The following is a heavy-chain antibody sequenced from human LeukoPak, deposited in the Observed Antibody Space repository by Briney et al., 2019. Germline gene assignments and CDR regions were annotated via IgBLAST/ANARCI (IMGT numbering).Heavy chain of an antibody. J-gene: IGHJ6*03. CDR2: ISRSGINI. V-gene: IGHV3-11*04. CDR1: GFTFSDFY. D-gene: IGHD3-10*01. CDR3: AKGPPGDNGEGNYYMDV. Sequence: PGGSLRLSCAASGFTFSDFYINWIRQAPGKGLEWVSYISRSGINISYADSVKGRFTISRDNAKSTLYLQMNSLRAEDTAVYFCAKGPPGDNGEGNYYMDVWGKGTTVTVSS.